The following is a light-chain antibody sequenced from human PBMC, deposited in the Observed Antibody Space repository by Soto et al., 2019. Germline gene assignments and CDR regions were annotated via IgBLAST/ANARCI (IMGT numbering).Light chain of an antibody. J-gene: IGLJ2*01. CDR1: RSDVGGYKF. Sequence: QSPLTQPPSASGSPGQSFTISCTRTRSDVGGYKFVSWYQQHPGTAPKVLISEVGKRPSGVPDRFSGSKSGNTASLTVSGLNAEDEGDYFGSSYVGNNNLVFGGVPKLTVL. CDR3: SSYVGNNNLV. CDR2: EVG. V-gene: IGLV2-8*01.